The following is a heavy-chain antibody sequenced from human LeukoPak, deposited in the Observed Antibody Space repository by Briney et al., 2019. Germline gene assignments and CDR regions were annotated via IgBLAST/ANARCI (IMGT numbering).Heavy chain of an antibody. Sequence: SETLSLACAVYGGSFSGYYWSWIRQPPGKGLEWIGEINHSGSTNYNPSLKSRVTISVDTSKNQFSLKLSSVTAADTAVYYCARGLRGNDYWGQGTLVTVSS. CDR1: GGSFSGYY. V-gene: IGHV4-34*01. CDR3: ARGLRGNDY. D-gene: IGHD4-23*01. CDR2: INHSGST. J-gene: IGHJ4*02.